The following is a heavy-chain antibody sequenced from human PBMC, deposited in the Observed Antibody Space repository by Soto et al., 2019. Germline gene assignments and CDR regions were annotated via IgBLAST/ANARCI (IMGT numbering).Heavy chain of an antibody. CDR3: APCLRSTSCSIDY. Sequence: EVQLLESGGGLIQPGGSLRLSCAASGFTFNTYAMSWVRQAPGKGLEWVSFISGSGGGTSYADSVKGRFTISRDNSKNTLYLQMNSLRAEDTAVYYCAPCLRSTSCSIDYWGQGTLVTVSS. CDR1: GFTFNTYA. J-gene: IGHJ4*02. D-gene: IGHD2-2*01. V-gene: IGHV3-23*01. CDR2: ISGSGGGT.